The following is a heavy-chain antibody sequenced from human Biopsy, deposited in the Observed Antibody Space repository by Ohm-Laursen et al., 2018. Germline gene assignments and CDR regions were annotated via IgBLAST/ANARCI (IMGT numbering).Heavy chain of an antibody. Sequence: SSVKVSCKASGYTFTNYYMHWVRQATGQGLEWMGWMNPNSGNTGYAQKFQGRVTMTRNTSISTAYMELSSLRSEDTAEYYCARVPSTTRSRDYWGQGTLVTVSS. CDR1: GYTFTNYY. V-gene: IGHV1-8*02. J-gene: IGHJ4*02. CDR2: MNPNSGNT. D-gene: IGHD2-2*01. CDR3: ARVPSTTRSRDY.